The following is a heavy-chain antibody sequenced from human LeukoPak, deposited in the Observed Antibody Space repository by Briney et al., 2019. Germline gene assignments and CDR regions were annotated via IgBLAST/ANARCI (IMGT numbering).Heavy chain of an antibody. Sequence: GGSLRLSCAASGFTFSAYSMNWVRQAPGKGLEWISFIRHDSSDIYDADSVKGRFTISRDNGKNSVYLQMNSLRAEDTAVYYCVRVLPLGWLQLSYYGMDVWGQGTTVTVSS. D-gene: IGHD5-24*01. CDR1: GFTFSAYS. V-gene: IGHV3-48*01. J-gene: IGHJ6*02. CDR3: VRVLPLGWLQLSYYGMDV. CDR2: IRHDSSDI.